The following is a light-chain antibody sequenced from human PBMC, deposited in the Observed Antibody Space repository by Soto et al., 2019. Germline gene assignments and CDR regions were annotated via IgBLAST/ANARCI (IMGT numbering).Light chain of an antibody. J-gene: IGKJ1*01. Sequence: IQMTQSPSSLSASVGDTVTITCRASQGIIDDLAWYQQRPGRVPRLLIYAASTLHTGVPSRFSGSGAGTDFTLTISSLQPEDVATYYCQKYDTAPQTFGPGTKVEIK. V-gene: IGKV1-27*01. CDR2: AAS. CDR1: QGIIDD. CDR3: QKYDTAPQT.